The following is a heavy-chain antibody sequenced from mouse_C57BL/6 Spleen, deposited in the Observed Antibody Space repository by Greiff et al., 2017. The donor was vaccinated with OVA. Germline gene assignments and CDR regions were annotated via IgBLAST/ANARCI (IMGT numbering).Heavy chain of an antibody. CDR3: ARGRYGSSSGWYFDV. J-gene: IGHJ1*03. D-gene: IGHD1-1*01. V-gene: IGHV14-2*01. CDR2: IDPEDGET. Sequence: EVQLQESGAELVKPGASVKLSCTASGFNIKDYYMHWVKQRTEQGLEWIGRIDPEDGETKYAPKFQGKATITADTTSNTAYLQLSSLSSDDTAVYYCARGRYGSSSGWYFDVWGTGTTVTVSS. CDR1: GFNIKDYY.